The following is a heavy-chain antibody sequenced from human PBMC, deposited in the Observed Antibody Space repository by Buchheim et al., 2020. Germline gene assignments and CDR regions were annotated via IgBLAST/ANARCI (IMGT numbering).Heavy chain of an antibody. V-gene: IGHV3-30*04. CDR1: GFTFSSYA. CDR3: ARSSGLLRLGELSLPY. J-gene: IGHJ4*02. CDR2: ISYDGSNK. D-gene: IGHD3-16*02. Sequence: QVQLVESGGGVVQPGRSLRLSCAASGFTFSSYAMHWVRQAPGKGLEWVAVISYDGSNKYYADSVKGRFTISRDNSKNTLYLQMSSLRAEDTAVYYCARSSGLLRLGELSLPYWGQGTL.